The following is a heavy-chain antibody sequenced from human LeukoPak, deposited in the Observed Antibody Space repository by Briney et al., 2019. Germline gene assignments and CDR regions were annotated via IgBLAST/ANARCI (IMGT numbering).Heavy chain of an antibody. CDR1: GFTVSSNY. V-gene: IGHV3-53*01. D-gene: IGHD2-2*01. CDR2: IYRSGST. CDR3: ARSLGFCSSSNCQEYLQH. Sequence: PGGSLRLSCAASGFTVSSNYMSWVRQAPGQGLEWVSVIYRSGSTYYADSVKGRFTISRDNSNNTLYLQMNSLRAEDTAVYYCARSLGFCSSSNCQEYLQHWGQGTPVTVSS. J-gene: IGHJ1*01.